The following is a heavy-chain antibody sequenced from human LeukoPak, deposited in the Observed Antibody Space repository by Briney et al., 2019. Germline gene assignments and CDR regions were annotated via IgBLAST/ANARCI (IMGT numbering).Heavy chain of an antibody. CDR1: GFTFSSYA. CDR3: ARGDGYNDADYLRH. V-gene: IGHV3-30*07. J-gene: IGHJ1*01. D-gene: IGHD5-24*01. CDR2: ISYDGSNK. Sequence: QPGRSLRLSCAASGFTFSSYAMHWVRPAPGKGLEWVAVISYDGSNKYYADSVKGRFTISRDNSKKTLYLQMNSLRVEDTAVYYCARGDGYNDADYLRHWGQGTLVTVS.